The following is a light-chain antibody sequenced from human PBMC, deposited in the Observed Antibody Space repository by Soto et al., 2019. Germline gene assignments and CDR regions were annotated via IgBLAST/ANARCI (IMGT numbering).Light chain of an antibody. CDR1: SSNIGNNA. Sequence: QSVLTQPPSVSEAPRQRVTISCSGSSSNIGNNAVNWYQQLPGKAPKLLIYYDDLLPSGVSDRFSGSKSGTSASLAISGLQCEDEADYYCAAWDDSLNGYVFGTGTKLPVL. CDR3: AAWDDSLNGYV. CDR2: YDD. V-gene: IGLV1-36*01. J-gene: IGLJ1*01.